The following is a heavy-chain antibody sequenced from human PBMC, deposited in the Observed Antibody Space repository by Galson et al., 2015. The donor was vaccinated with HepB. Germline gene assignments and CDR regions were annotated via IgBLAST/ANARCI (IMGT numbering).Heavy chain of an antibody. CDR2: IDWDDDK. V-gene: IGHV2-70*11. D-gene: IGHD3-22*01. J-gene: IGHJ6*02. CDR3: ARSPYYYDSSGYYLSRYYYYYGMDV. Sequence: PALVKPTQTHTLTCTFSGFSLTTSGMCVSWIRQPPGKALEWLARIDWDDDKYYSTSLKTRLTISKDTSKNQVVLTMTNMDPVDTATYYCARSPYYYDSSGYYLSRYYYYYGMDVWGQGTTVTVSS. CDR1: GFSLTTSGMC.